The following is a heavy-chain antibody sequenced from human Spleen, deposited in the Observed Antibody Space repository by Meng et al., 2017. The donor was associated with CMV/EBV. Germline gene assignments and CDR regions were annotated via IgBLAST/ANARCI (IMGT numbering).Heavy chain of an antibody. V-gene: IGHV3-53*01. CDR2: IYSGGTT. CDR3: ARDRGVRFLEWPFDY. CDR1: GFTVGSSY. J-gene: IGHJ4*02. Sequence: GGSLRLSCAASGFTVGSSYMTWVRQAPGKGLEWVSVIYSGGTTFYTDSAKGRFTISSDNAKNSVFLQMNSLRAEDTAVYYCARDRGVRFLEWPFDYWGQGALVTVSS. D-gene: IGHD3-3*01.